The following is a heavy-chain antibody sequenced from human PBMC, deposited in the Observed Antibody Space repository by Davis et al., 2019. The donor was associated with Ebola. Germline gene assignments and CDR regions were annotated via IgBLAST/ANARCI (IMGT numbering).Heavy chain of an antibody. D-gene: IGHD1-26*01. J-gene: IGHJ4*02. Sequence: ASVKVSCKASGYTFTNYYMHWVRQAPGQGLEWLGWIRTYDGNTNYAQKLQDRVTMTTDTPTTTVFMELRNLRSDDTAVYWCARGEGAPDNWGQGTLVTVSS. CDR2: IRTYDGNT. V-gene: IGHV1-18*04. CDR3: ARGEGAPDN. CDR1: GYTFTNYY.